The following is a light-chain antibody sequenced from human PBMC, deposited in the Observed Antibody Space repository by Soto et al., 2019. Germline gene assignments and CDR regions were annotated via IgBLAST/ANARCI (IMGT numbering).Light chain of an antibody. Sequence: DIVMTQSPDSLAVSLGERATINCKSRQTILYSSNNKNYLAWYQQKPGQPPKLLIYWASTRESGVPDRFSGSGSGTDFTLTISSLQDEDVAVYYCQQYYNTPWTFGQGTKVEIK. J-gene: IGKJ1*01. CDR2: WAS. CDR3: QQYYNTPWT. CDR1: QTILYSSNNKNY. V-gene: IGKV4-1*01.